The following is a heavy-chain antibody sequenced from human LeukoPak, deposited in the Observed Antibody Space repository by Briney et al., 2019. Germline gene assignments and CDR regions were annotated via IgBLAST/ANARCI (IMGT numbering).Heavy chain of an antibody. J-gene: IGHJ4*02. CDR3: ARGLVRTSSGWYFDY. V-gene: IGHV3-30*03. CDR2: ISYDGSNQ. CDR1: GFTFSKYG. Sequence: GGSLGLSCEASGFTFSKYGMHWVRQAPGMGLEWVAVISYDGSNQYYPGSVKGRFTVSRDNSENTLYLQMNTLRAEDTAVYYCARGLVRTSSGWYFDYWGQGTLVTVSS. D-gene: IGHD6-19*01.